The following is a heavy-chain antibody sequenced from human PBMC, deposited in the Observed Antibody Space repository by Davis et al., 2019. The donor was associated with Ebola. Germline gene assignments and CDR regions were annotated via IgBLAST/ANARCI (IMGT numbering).Heavy chain of an antibody. D-gene: IGHD2-8*02. J-gene: IGHJ4*02. CDR3: ARESYCTGGVCYYRY. Sequence: TVSCKGSGYTFADYWIGWVRQMPGKGLEWVAVIFPGDSDTRYSPSFQGQVTIPADKSIATAYLQWSSLKASDTAMYYCARESYCTGGVCYYRYWGQGTLVTVSS. CDR1: GYTFADYW. V-gene: IGHV5-51*01. CDR2: IFPGDSDT.